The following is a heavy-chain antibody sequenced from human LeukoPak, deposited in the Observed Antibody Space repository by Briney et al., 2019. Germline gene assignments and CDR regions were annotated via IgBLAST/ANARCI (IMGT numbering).Heavy chain of an antibody. CDR1: GFTFSSYA. J-gene: IGHJ6*03. CDR2: ISGSGDT. V-gene: IGHV3-23*01. Sequence: GGSLRLSCAASGFTFSSYAMGWVRQAPGKGLEWVSAISGSGDTYYADSVKGRFTISRDNSKNTAYLQMNSLKTEDTAVYYCTRLHCSGGSCYSGSGYYYMDVWGKGTTVTISS. CDR3: TRLHCSGGSCYSGSGYYYMDV. D-gene: IGHD2-15*01.